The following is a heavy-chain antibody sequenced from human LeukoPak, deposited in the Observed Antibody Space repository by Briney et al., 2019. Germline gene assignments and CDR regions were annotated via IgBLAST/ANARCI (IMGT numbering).Heavy chain of an antibody. CDR1: GYTFTSYG. CDR3: ARDGVLAGILTADPHYYYGTDV. D-gene: IGHD3-9*01. CDR2: ISAYNGNT. J-gene: IGHJ6*02. V-gene: IGHV1-18*01. Sequence: ASVKVSCKASGYTFTSYGISWVRQAPGQGLEWMGWISAYNGNTNYARKLQGRVTMTTDTSTSTAYMELRSLRSDDTAMYYCARDGVLAGILTADPHYYYGTDVWGQGTTVTVSS.